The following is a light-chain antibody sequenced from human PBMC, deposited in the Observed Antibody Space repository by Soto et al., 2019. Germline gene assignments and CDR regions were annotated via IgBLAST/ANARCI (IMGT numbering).Light chain of an antibody. CDR3: QQYYDWPLT. J-gene: IGKJ4*01. CDR1: QNIASS. Sequence: EIVMTQSPATLSVSPGERVTLSCRASQNIASSLDWYQQIPGQPPRLLFYGASTRASAVPARFSGSGSGTEFTLTISSLQSEDFAVYYCQQYYDWPLTVGGGTRVEIK. V-gene: IGKV3-15*01. CDR2: GAS.